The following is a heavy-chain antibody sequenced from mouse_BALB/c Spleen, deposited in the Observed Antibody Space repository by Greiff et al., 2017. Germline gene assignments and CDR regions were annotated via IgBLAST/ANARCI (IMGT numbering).Heavy chain of an antibody. CDR1: GYTFSSYW. CDR2: ILPGSGST. D-gene: IGHD2-1*01. V-gene: IGHV1-9*01. J-gene: IGHJ4*01. CDR3: ARGNYVVGAMGC. Sequence: QVQLKQSGAELMKPGASVKISCKATGYTFSSYWIEWVKQRPGHGLEWIGEILPGSGSTNYNEKFKGKATFTADTSSNTAYMQLSSLTSEDSAVYYCARGNYVVGAMGCWGQGTSVTVSS.